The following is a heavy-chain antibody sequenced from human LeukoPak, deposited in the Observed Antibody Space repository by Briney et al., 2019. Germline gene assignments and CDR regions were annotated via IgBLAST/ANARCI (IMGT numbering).Heavy chain of an antibody. CDR3: ARLDCTGDGCYNH. Sequence: SETLSLTCSVSGDSVTSYYWSWIRQPPGKGLEWIGYVSSDGTTNYTPSLRSRVVMSVDTAKNHISLSLTSLAAADTAIYYCARLDCTGDGCYNHWGQGTLVTVSS. CDR2: VSSDGTT. J-gene: IGHJ4*02. CDR1: GDSVTSYY. V-gene: IGHV4-59*08. D-gene: IGHD2-8*02.